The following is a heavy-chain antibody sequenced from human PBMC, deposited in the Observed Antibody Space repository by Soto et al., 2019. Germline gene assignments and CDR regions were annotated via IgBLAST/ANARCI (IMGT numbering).Heavy chain of an antibody. CDR2: ISSSGSTI. CDR3: ARDSLDYGDYPYYFDY. D-gene: IGHD4-17*01. CDR1: GFTFSDYY. J-gene: IGHJ4*02. Sequence: GGSLRLSCAASGFTFSDYYMSWIRQAPGKGLEWVSYISSSGSTIYYADSVKGRFTISRDNAKNSLYLQMNSLRAEDTAVYYCARDSLDYGDYPYYFDYWGQGTLVTVSS. V-gene: IGHV3-11*01.